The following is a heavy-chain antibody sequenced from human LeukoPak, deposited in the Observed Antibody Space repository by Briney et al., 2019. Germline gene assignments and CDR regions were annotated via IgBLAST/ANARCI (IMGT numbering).Heavy chain of an antibody. J-gene: IGHJ4*02. Sequence: GGSLRLSCVASGFTFSSYWVHWVRQAPGRGLVWVSRINPDGSTTNYADSVKGRFTISRDNAKNTLYLQMNSLRAEDTAVYYCARSGPAGYCSSTSCSHFDYWGQGTLVTVSS. V-gene: IGHV3-74*01. CDR3: ARSGPAGYCSSTSCSHFDY. CDR2: INPDGSTT. CDR1: GFTFSSYW. D-gene: IGHD2-2*01.